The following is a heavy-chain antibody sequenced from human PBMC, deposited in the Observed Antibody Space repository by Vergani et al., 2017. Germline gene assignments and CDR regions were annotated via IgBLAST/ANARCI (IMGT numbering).Heavy chain of an antibody. V-gene: IGHV1-69*11. CDR1: GGTFSSYA. D-gene: IGHD7-27*01. CDR3: ARPPRTGDEGYFDY. Sequence: QVQLVQSGAEVKKPGSSVKVSCKASGGTFSSYAISWVRQAPGQGLEWMGRIIPILGTANYAQKFQGRVTITADESTSTGYMERSSLRSEDTAVYYCARPPRTGDEGYFDYWGQGTLVTVSS. J-gene: IGHJ4*02. CDR2: IIPILGTA.